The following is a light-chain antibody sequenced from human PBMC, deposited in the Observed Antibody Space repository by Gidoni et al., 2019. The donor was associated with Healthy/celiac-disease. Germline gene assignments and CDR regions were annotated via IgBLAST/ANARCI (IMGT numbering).Light chain of an antibody. CDR3: AAWDDSLSGRV. CDR1: SSNSGSNY. J-gene: IGLJ3*02. Sequence: QSVLTQPPSASGTPGQRVTISCSGSSSNSGSNYVYLYQQLPGTAPKLLFYRNNQRPSGVPDRFSGSKSGTSASLAISGLRSEDEADYYCAAWDDSLSGRVFGGGTKLTVL. CDR2: RNN. V-gene: IGLV1-47*01.